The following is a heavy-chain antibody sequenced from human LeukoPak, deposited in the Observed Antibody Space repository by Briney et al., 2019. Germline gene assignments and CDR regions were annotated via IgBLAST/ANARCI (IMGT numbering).Heavy chain of an antibody. CDR3: ARSYVGSSWGEVDY. D-gene: IGHD6-13*01. Sequence: GGSLRLSCAASGFTFSSYWMHWVRQAPGKGLVWVSRINSDGSSTSYADSVKGRFTISRDNAKNSLYLQMNSLRAEDTALYYCARSYVGSSWGEVDYWGQGTLVTVSS. V-gene: IGHV3-74*01. CDR1: GFTFSSYW. CDR2: INSDGSST. J-gene: IGHJ4*02.